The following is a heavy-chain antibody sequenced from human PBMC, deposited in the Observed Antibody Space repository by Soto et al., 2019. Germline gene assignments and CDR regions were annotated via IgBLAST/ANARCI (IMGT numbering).Heavy chain of an antibody. CDR1: GYTFTRYN. V-gene: IGHV1-46*01. CDR2: INPSGGTT. D-gene: IGHD2-15*01. CDR3: ARVRGGGSEYFFDY. J-gene: IGHJ4*02. Sequence: VASVKVSCKASGYTFTRYNVHWVRQAPGQGLEWMAIINPSGGTTYYVQKFEGRVTLTTDTSTSTVYMELSSLRSDDTAVYYCARVRGGGSEYFFDYWGQGTLVTVYS.